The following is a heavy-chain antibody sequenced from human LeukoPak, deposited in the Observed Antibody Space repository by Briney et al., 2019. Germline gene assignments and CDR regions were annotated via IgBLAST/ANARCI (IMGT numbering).Heavy chain of an antibody. Sequence: PGGSLRLSCAASRFTFSNYAMSWVRQAPGKGLEWVSTISGSGDTTYYADSVKGRFTISRDNLKNTLYVQMNSLRVEDTAVYYCAKGHSAHGTGFDYWGQGTLVIVSS. CDR1: RFTFSNYA. CDR2: ISGSGDTT. CDR3: AKGHSAHGTGFDY. J-gene: IGHJ4*02. V-gene: IGHV3-23*01. D-gene: IGHD1-1*01.